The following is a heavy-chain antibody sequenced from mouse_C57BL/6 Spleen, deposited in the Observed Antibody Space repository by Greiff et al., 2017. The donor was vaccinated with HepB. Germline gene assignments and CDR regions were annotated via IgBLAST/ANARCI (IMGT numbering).Heavy chain of an antibody. V-gene: IGHV1-4*01. Sequence: VQLQQSGAELARPGASVKMSCKASGYTFTSYTMHWVKQRPGQGLEWIGYINPSSGYTKYNQKFKDKATLTADKSSSTAYMQLSSLTSEDSAVYYCAREGITTVVGDYAMYSWGQGTSVTVSS. CDR2: INPSSGYT. CDR3: AREGITTVVGDYAMYS. D-gene: IGHD1-1*01. CDR1: GYTFTSYT. J-gene: IGHJ4*01.